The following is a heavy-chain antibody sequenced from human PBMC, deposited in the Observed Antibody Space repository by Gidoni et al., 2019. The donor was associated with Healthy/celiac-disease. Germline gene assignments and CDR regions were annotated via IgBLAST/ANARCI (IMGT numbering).Heavy chain of an antibody. D-gene: IGHD2-21*02. CDR1: GGSISSGGYY. J-gene: IGHJ4*02. CDR2: IYYSGST. CDR3: ARVKIGNGGDFSKNFDY. Sequence: QVQLQESRPGLVKPSQTLSPTCTVSGGSISSGGYYWSWIRQHPGKGLEWIGYIYYSGSTYYNPSLKSRVTISVDTSKNQFSLKLSSVTAADTAVYYCARVKIGNGGDFSKNFDYWGQGTLVTVSS. V-gene: IGHV4-31*03.